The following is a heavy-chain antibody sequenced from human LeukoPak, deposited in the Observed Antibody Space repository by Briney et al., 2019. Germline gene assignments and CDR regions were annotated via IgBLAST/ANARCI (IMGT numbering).Heavy chain of an antibody. J-gene: IGHJ5*02. CDR1: GFTFSSYW. CDR3: AGPRFDP. Sequence: GGSLRLSCAASGFTFSSYWMNWVRQAPGKGLVWVSRIASDGSSTTYADSVKGRFTISRDNAKNSLYLQMDSLRAEDTAVYYCAGPRFDPWGQGTLVTVSS. V-gene: IGHV3-74*01. CDR2: IASDGSST.